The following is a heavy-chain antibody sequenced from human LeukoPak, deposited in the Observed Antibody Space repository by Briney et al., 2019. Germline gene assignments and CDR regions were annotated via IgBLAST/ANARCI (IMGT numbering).Heavy chain of an antibody. D-gene: IGHD4-17*01. CDR2: ISSSGNTI. V-gene: IGHV3-48*03. CDR3: ARGYTVTHRGY. Sequence: PGGSLRLSCAASGFTFSSYEMNWVRQAPGKGLEWVSYISSSGNTIYYADSVKGRFTISRDNAKNSLYLQMNSLRAEDTAVYYCARGYTVTHRGYWGQGTLVTVSS. J-gene: IGHJ4*02. CDR1: GFTFSSYE.